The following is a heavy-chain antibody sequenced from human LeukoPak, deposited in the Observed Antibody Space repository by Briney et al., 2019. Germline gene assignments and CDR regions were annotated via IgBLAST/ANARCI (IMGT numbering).Heavy chain of an antibody. CDR2: IYSGGST. D-gene: IGHD3-9*01. CDR3: ARAHYDILTGYHDAFDI. Sequence: GGSLRLSCAASGITVSGNYMSWVRQAPGKGLEWVSVIYSGGSTYYADSVKGRFTISRDNSKNTLYLQMNSLRAEDTAVYYCARAHYDILTGYHDAFDIWGQGTMVTVSS. J-gene: IGHJ3*02. CDR1: GITVSGNY. V-gene: IGHV3-53*01.